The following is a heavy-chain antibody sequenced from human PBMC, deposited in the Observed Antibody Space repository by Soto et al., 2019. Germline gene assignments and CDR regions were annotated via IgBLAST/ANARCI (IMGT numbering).Heavy chain of an antibody. V-gene: IGHV3-64D*06. Sequence: GESLKISCSDSGFTFQNYVIHLVRQAPGKGLEYVSAIGAKGDATYADSVKGRFSISRDNSKNSLFLQMTNVTFEDTATYFCVKVDWYSVDCWGQGALVTVSS. CDR1: GFTFQNYV. D-gene: IGHD2-21*02. CDR2: IGAKGDAT. J-gene: IGHJ4*02. CDR3: VKVDWYSVDC.